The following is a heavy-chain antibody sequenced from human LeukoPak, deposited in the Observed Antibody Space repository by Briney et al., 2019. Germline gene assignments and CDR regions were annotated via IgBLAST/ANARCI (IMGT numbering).Heavy chain of an antibody. D-gene: IGHD2-21*02. J-gene: IGHJ3*02. CDR1: GGSISSGGYS. V-gene: IGHV4-30-2*01. CDR2: IYHSGST. CDR3: ARDHPAAYCGGDCYSGGAFDI. Sequence: SETLSLTCAVSGGSISSGGYSWSWIRQPLGKGLEWIGYIYHSGSTYYNPSLKSRVTISVDRSKNQFSLKLSSVTAADTAVYYCARDHPAAYCGGDCYSGGAFDIWGQGTMVTVSS.